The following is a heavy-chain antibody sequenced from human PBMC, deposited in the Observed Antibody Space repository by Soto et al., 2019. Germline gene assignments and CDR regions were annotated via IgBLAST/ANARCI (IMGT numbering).Heavy chain of an antibody. D-gene: IGHD1-26*01. Sequence: SVKFSCKASGYTFTSAVLHWVRQAPGQRLEWMGWINVGNGQTKDSQKFQGRVTITRDTTASTAYMELSSQRCEDTAVYYCATEKSGDSGSYSERYPLDYWSQGPLVAASS. CDR2: INVGNGQT. J-gene: IGHJ4*02. CDR3: ATEKSGDSGSYSERYPLDY. CDR1: GYTFTSAV. V-gene: IGHV1-3*01.